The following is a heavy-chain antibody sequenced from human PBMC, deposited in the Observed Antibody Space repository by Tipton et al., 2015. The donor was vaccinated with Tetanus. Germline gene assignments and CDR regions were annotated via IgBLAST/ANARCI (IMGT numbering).Heavy chain of an antibody. CDR3: AKGPPDYYNWNYFDY. CDR1: GFTFSNYA. Sequence: SLRLSCAASGFTFSNYAMNWVRQSPLRGLEWVSGISGSGDETHYADSVKGRFTISRDNSKHTLYLQMNSLSAEDTAVYYCAKGPPDYYNWNYFDYWGQGTLVTVSS. CDR2: ISGSGDET. V-gene: IGHV3-23*01. J-gene: IGHJ4*02. D-gene: IGHD1-20*01.